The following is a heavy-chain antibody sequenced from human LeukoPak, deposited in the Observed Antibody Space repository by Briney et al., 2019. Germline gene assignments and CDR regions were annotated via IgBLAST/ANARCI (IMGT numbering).Heavy chain of an antibody. V-gene: IGHV3-7*04. J-gene: IGHJ4*02. CDR1: GFTLRSYW. Sequence: PGGSLRLSCAASGFTLRSYWMSWVRQALGKGLEWVANIKQDGSETYYVDSMKGRFTISRDNAKNSLYLQMNSLRAEDTAVYFCARAYNDWHSDYWGQGTLVTVSS. CDR2: IKQDGSET. D-gene: IGHD3-9*01. CDR3: ARAYNDWHSDY.